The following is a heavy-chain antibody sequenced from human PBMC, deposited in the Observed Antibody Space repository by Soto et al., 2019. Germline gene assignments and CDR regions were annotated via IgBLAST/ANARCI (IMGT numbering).Heavy chain of an antibody. CDR1: GDSVSSNRAA. J-gene: IGHJ4*02. Sequence: QPLSLTCVISGDSVSSNRAAWNWVRQSPSRGLEWLGRTYYRSEWKNDSAVSVNSRVTISPGTSKHQLSLQLNSVTPEETAGYYCVRGVDSGFDYWGQGTLGTVS. D-gene: IGHD3-22*01. CDR2: TYYRSEWKN. V-gene: IGHV6-1*01. CDR3: VRGVDSGFDY.